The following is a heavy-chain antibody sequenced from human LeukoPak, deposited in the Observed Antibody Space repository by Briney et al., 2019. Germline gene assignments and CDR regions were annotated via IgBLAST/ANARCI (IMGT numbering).Heavy chain of an antibody. D-gene: IGHD3-16*01. CDR3: IRDLFDAYSLDY. J-gene: IGHJ4*02. V-gene: IGHV3-21*01. CDR2: INSDSSLM. Sequence: PGGSLRLSCAASGFTFSSYSMNWVRQAPGKGLEWVSSINSDSSLMFYAESVKGRFTISRDNARNSLYLQMNSLRAEDTAVYYCIRDLFDAYSLDYWGQGALVTVSS. CDR1: GFTFSSYS.